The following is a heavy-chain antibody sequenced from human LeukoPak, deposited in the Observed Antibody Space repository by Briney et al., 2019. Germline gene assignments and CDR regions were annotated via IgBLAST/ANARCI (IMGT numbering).Heavy chain of an antibody. CDR2: ISYIGST. V-gene: IGHV4-59*11. J-gene: IGHJ3*02. CDR3: ARDQTTVTKGFDI. CDR1: GGSTSTHY. D-gene: IGHD4-17*01. Sequence: SETLSLTCTVSGGSTSTHYWTWIRQPPRKGLEWIGYISYIGSTNYNPSLKSRVTISVDTSKNRFSLKLSAMTAADTAVYFCARDQTTVTKGFDIWGQGTVVTVSS.